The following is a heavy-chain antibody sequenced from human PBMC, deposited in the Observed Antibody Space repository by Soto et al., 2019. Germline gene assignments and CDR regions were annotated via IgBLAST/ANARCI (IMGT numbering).Heavy chain of an antibody. J-gene: IGHJ4*02. Sequence: QVQLVESGGGVVQPGRSLRLSCAASGFTFSSYGMHWVRQAPGKGLEWVAVIWYDGSNKYYADSVKGRFTISRDNSKNTLYLQMNSLRADDTAVYYCARDLLGYCGGDCSPNYWGQGTLVTVSS. CDR3: ARDLLGYCGGDCSPNY. CDR2: IWYDGSNK. V-gene: IGHV3-33*01. CDR1: GFTFSSYG. D-gene: IGHD2-21*02.